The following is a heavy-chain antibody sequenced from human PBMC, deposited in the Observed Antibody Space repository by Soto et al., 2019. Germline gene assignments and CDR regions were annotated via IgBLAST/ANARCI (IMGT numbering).Heavy chain of an antibody. Sequence: GASVKVSCKASGYTFTSYYMHWVRQAPGQGLDLMGIIFPSGCSTNYAQKFQGRVTITADKSTSTAYMELSSLRFEDTAVYFCARLLVPAAMPHYYYYGMDVWGQGTTVTVSS. D-gene: IGHD2-2*01. V-gene: IGHV1-46*01. J-gene: IGHJ6*02. CDR2: IFPSGCST. CDR1: GYTFTSYY. CDR3: ARLLVPAAMPHYYYYGMDV.